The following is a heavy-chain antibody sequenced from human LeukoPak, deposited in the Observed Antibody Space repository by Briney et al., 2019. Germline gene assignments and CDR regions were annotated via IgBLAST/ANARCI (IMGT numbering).Heavy chain of an antibody. J-gene: IGHJ4*02. Sequence: PGRSLRLSCAAPGFTFSSYGMHWVRQAPGKGLEWVAVIWYDGSNKYYADSVKGRFTISRDNSKNTLYLQMNSLRAEDTAVYYCARSTRGDYFDYWGQGTLVTVSS. CDR1: GFTFSSYG. V-gene: IGHV3-33*01. CDR3: ARSTRGDYFDY. CDR2: IWYDGSNK.